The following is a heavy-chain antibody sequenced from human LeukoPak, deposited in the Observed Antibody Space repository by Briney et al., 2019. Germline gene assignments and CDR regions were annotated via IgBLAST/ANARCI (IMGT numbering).Heavy chain of an antibody. D-gene: IGHD6-13*01. Sequence: ASVKLSCKASGGTFSSYAISWVRQAPGQGLEWMGGIIPIFGTANYAQKFQGRVTITADESTSTAYMELSSLRSEDTAVYYCARDLGRSSSGHYYMDVWGKGTTVTVSS. CDR2: IIPIFGTA. CDR3: ARDLGRSSSGHYYMDV. V-gene: IGHV1-69*13. CDR1: GGTFSSYA. J-gene: IGHJ6*03.